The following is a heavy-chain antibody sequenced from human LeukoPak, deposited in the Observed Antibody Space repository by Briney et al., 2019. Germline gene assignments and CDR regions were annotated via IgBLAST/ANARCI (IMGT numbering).Heavy chain of an antibody. Sequence: SETLSLTCAVYGGSFSGYYWSWIRQPPGKGLEWIGEINHSGSTNYNPSLKSRVTISVDTSKNQFSLKLSSVTAAGTAVYYCARVKRGYCSSTSCPDSRWNYYYYYYMDVWGKGTTVTVSS. CDR2: INHSGST. J-gene: IGHJ6*03. CDR1: GGSFSGYY. V-gene: IGHV4-34*01. CDR3: ARVKRGYCSSTSCPDSRWNYYYYYYMDV. D-gene: IGHD2-2*01.